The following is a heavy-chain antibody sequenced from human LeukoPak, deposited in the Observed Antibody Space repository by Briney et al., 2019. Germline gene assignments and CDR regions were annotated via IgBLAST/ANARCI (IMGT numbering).Heavy chain of an antibody. J-gene: IGHJ5*02. Sequence: SETLSLTCNVFGVSISNYFWSWLRQPAGKGLEWVGRFYASGTTYYNPSLRSRVTLSMDTSKNHFSLKLTSVTAADTAVYYCARTHCGGGSCDTFDPWGQGTLVTVSS. D-gene: IGHD2-21*01. CDR2: FYASGTT. CDR3: ARTHCGGGSCDTFDP. CDR1: GVSISNYF. V-gene: IGHV4-4*07.